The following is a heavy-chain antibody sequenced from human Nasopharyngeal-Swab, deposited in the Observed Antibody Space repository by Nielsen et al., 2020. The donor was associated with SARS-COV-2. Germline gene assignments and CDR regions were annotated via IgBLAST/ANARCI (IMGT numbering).Heavy chain of an antibody. D-gene: IGHD4-17*01. Sequence: WIRQPPGKGLEWVAVISYDGSNKYYADSVKGRFTISRDNAKNSLYLQMNSLRAEDTAVYYCASEGTVTSYYYYGMDVWGQGTMVTVSS. J-gene: IGHJ6*02. CDR2: ISYDGSNK. V-gene: IGHV3-30-3*01. CDR3: ASEGTVTSYYYYGMDV.